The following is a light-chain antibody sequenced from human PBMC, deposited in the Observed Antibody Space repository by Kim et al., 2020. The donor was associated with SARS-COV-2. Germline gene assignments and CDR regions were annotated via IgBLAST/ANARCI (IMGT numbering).Light chain of an antibody. V-gene: IGKV3-20*01. Sequence: SPGERATLSCRASQSVSSSYLAWYQQKPGQAPRLLIYGASSRATGIPDRFSSSGSGTDFTLTISRLEPEDFAVYYCQQYGSSPRTFGQGTKVDIK. J-gene: IGKJ1*01. CDR3: QQYGSSPRT. CDR2: GAS. CDR1: QSVSSSY.